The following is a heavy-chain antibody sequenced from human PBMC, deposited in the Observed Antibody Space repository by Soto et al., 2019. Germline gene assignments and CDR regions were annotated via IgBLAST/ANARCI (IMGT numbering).Heavy chain of an antibody. J-gene: IGHJ4*02. CDR1: GGSIISYY. V-gene: IGHV4-59*01. CDR3: ARGHKMRGYSGYYDY. Sequence: SETLSLTCTVSGGSIISYYWSWILQPPGKGLEWIGYIYYSGSTNYNPSLKSRVTISVDTSKNQFSLKLSSVTAADTAVYYCARGHKMRGYSGYYDYWGQGTLVTVSS. D-gene: IGHD5-12*01. CDR2: IYYSGST.